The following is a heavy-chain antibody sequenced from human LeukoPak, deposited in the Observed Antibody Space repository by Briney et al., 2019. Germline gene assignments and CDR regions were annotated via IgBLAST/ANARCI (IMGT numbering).Heavy chain of an antibody. CDR2: IYYSGST. CDR1: GGSISSSSYY. D-gene: IGHD6-13*01. V-gene: IGHV4-39*07. Sequence: ASETLSLTCTVSGGSISSSSYYWGWIRQPPGKGLEWIGSIYYSGSTYYNPSLKSRVTISVDTSKNQFSLKLSSVTAADTAMYYCARDLGPGMAAAGAWFDPWGQGTLVTVSS. J-gene: IGHJ5*02. CDR3: ARDLGPGMAAAGAWFDP.